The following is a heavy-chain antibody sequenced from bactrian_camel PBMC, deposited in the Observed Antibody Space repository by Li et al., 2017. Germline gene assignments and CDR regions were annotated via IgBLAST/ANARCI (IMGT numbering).Heavy chain of an antibody. CDR1: GSNYRRYC. D-gene: IGHD1*01. CDR2: FDPDGST. CDR3: AASGSLSWGNLQYWLLREVTYTY. V-gene: IGHV3S28*01. Sequence: VASGGGSVQAGGSLRLSCAASGSNYRRYCMAWFRQAPGKEREGVAVFDPDGSTNYADSVKGRFTISRDNARSALYLQMNSPKPEDTAMYNCAASGSLSWGNLQYWLLREVTYTYWGQGTQVTVS. J-gene: IGHJ4*01.